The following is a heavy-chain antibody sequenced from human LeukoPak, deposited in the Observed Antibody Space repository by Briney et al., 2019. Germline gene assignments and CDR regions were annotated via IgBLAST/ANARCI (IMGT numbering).Heavy chain of an antibody. CDR3: AREATVTTAWGY. J-gene: IGHJ4*02. CDR2: INPNSGGT. V-gene: IGHV1-2*02. D-gene: IGHD4-17*01. Sequence: ASVKVSCKASGYTFTDYYIHWVRQAPGQGLEWMVWINPNSGGTNYAQKFQGRVTMTRDTSISTAYMELSRLRSDDTAVYYCAREATVTTAWGYWGQGTLVTVSS. CDR1: GYTFTDYY.